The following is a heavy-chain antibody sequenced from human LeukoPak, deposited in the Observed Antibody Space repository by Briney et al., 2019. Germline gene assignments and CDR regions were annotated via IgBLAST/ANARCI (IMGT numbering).Heavy chain of an antibody. J-gene: IGHJ4*02. Sequence: SETLSLTCTVSDDSVSSSRYYWSWIRQPPGKGLEWIGYIYYGGSTKYNPSLKSRVTISVDTSKNQFSLKLSAVTAADTAVYYCARVDPDGYSDYWGQGTLVTVSS. D-gene: IGHD3-22*01. CDR1: DDSVSSSRYY. CDR2: IYYGGST. CDR3: ARVDPDGYSDY. V-gene: IGHV4-61*01.